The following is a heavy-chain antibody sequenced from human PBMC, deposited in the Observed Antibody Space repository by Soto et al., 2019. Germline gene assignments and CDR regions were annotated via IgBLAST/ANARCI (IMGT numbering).Heavy chain of an antibody. J-gene: IGHJ6*02. CDR2: INHSGST. V-gene: IGHV4-34*01. CDR1: GGSFSGYY. Sequence: SETLSLTCAVYGGSFSGYYWSWIRQPPGKGLEWIGEINHSGSTNYNPSLKSRVTISVDTSKNQFSLKLSSVTAADTAVYYCALGGRWRQLGHYYYYYGMDVWAQGTTVTVSS. D-gene: IGHD1-26*01. CDR3: ALGGRWRQLGHYYYYYGMDV.